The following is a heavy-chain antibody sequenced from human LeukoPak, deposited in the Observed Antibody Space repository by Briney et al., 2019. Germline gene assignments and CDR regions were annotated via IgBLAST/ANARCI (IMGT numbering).Heavy chain of an antibody. CDR2: IYHNGAT. CDR1: GYYIISGHY. Sequence: SETLSLTCSVSGYYIISGHYWDWIRQSPGKALEWIGSIYHNGATYYNPSLKSRVTISVDTSKNQFSLKLSSVTAADTAVYYCARDLAGYCSGGSCYSGRWFDPWGQGTLVTVSS. V-gene: IGHV4-38-2*02. D-gene: IGHD2-15*01. CDR3: ARDLAGYCSGGSCYSGRWFDP. J-gene: IGHJ5*02.